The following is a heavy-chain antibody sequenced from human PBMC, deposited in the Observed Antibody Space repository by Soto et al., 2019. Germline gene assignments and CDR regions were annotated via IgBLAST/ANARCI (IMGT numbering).Heavy chain of an antibody. CDR1: GGTFSSYA. CDR2: ISAYNGNT. D-gene: IGHD2-2*01. Sequence: QVQLVQSGAEVKKPGSSVKVSCKASGGTFSSYAISWVRQAPGQGLEWMGWISAYNGNTNYAQKLQGRVTMTTDTSTSTAYMELRSLRSDDTAVYYCARDFVGYCSSTSCSPVYYYYGMDVWGQGTTVTVSS. CDR3: ARDFVGYCSSTSCSPVYYYYGMDV. V-gene: IGHV1-18*01. J-gene: IGHJ6*02.